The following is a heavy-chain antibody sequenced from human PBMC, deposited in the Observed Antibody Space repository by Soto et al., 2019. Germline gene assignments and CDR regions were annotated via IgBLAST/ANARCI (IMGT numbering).Heavy chain of an antibody. CDR2: IDTSGTKI. CDR1: GYTCSDDY. Sequence: GGSLRLSCAASGYTCSDDYMSWIRQAPGKGLEWISYIDTSGTKIYYADSVKGRFTITRDNAKNSLYLEMNSLRDEDTAVYYCASHYDMWSGYLSPVDYWGQGTLVTVSS. J-gene: IGHJ4*02. V-gene: IGHV3-11*01. CDR3: ASHYDMWSGYLSPVDY. D-gene: IGHD3-3*01.